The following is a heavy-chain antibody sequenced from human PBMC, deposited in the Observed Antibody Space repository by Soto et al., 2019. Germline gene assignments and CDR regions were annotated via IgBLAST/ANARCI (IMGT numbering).Heavy chain of an antibody. CDR1: GGSISSSSYY. J-gene: IGHJ6*03. CDR3: ARNPTYCSSSSCYVSYYYYYYMDV. V-gene: IGHV4-39*01. Sequence: SETLSLTCTVSGGSISSSSYYWGWIRQPPGKGLEWIGSIYYSGSTYYNPSLKSRVTISVDTSKNQFSLMLSSVTAADTAVYYCARNPTYCSSSSCYVSYYYYYYMDVWGKGTTVTVSS. CDR2: IYYSGST. D-gene: IGHD2-2*01.